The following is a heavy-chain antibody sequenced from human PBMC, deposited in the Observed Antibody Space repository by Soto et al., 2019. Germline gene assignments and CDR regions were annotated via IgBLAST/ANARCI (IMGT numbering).Heavy chain of an antibody. CDR1: GFTFSNYG. CDR3: AREDYGDSHDY. Sequence: QVQLVDSGGGVVQPGRSLRLSCAASGFTFSNYGMHWVRQAPGKGLEWVGVIWYDGSNKYYADSVKGRFTISRDNSKNTLYLQMNSLRAEDTAVYYCAREDYGDSHDYWGQGTLVTVSS. J-gene: IGHJ4*02. V-gene: IGHV3-33*01. D-gene: IGHD4-17*01. CDR2: IWYDGSNK.